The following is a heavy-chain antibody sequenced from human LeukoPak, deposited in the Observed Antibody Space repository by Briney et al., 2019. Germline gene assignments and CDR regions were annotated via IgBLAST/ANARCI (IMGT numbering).Heavy chain of an antibody. CDR3: ARGPIPDY. D-gene: IGHD2-2*02. V-gene: IGHV3-21*01. CDR2: ISSTSSSI. J-gene: IGHJ4*02. Sequence: GGSLRLSCAASGFTFSDHWMSWVRQAPGKGLEWVSSISSTSSSIYYADSVKGRFTISRDNAKNSLYLQMNSLRAEDTAVYYCARGPIPDYWGQGTLVTVSS. CDR1: GFTFSDHW.